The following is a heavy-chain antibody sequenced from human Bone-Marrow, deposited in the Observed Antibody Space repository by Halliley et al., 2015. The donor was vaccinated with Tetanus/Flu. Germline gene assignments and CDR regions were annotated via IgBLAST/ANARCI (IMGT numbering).Heavy chain of an antibody. J-gene: IGHJ4*02. V-gene: IGHV3-21*04. CDR3: ARSFDSSGYSPGY. CDR2: ISGSSSYI. Sequence: EWVSSISGSSSYIFYADSVKGRFTISRDNAKTSLYLQMNSLRAEDPAVYYCARSFDSSGYSPGYWGQGNLVPVSS. D-gene: IGHD3-22*01.